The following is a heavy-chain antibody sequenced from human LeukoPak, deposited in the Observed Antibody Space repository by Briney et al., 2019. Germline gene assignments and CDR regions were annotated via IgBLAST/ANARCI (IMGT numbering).Heavy chain of an antibody. CDR2: ITSSGGST. CDR1: GFTFSSFG. Sequence: GGSLRLSCSASGFTFSSFGMHWVRQAPGKGLEYVSAITSSGGSTYYADSVKGRFTISRDSSKNTLYLQMSSLRVDDTAVYYCTGFAARGDAFDIWGQGTMVSVSS. D-gene: IGHD6-6*01. J-gene: IGHJ3*02. V-gene: IGHV3-64D*06. CDR3: TGFAARGDAFDI.